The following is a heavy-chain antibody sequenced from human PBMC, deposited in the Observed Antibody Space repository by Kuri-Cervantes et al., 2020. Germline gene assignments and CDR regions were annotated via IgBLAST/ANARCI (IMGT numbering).Heavy chain of an antibody. CDR1: GGSISSDNYH. V-gene: IGHV4-39*07. J-gene: IGHJ4*02. D-gene: IGHD3-10*01. CDR3: ARAVGSGSYIRLDY. CDR2: IYYSGST. Sequence: SETLSLTCTVSGGSISSDNYHWGWIRQPPGKGLEWIGSIYYSGSTYYSPSLKSRVTISVDTSKNQFSLKLSSVTAADTAAYYCARAVGSGSYIRLDYWGQGTLVTVSS.